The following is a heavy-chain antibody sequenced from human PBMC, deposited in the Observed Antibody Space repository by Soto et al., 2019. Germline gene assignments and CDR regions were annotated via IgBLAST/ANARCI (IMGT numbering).Heavy chain of an antibody. CDR2: IIHSEST. D-gene: IGHD1-26*01. Sequence: SETLSLTCAVYGGSFSAYYWSWVRQPPGKGLEWIGEIIHSESTKYNPSLKSRVTISVDTSKNQFSLKLSSVTAADTAVYYCARQRPTDGRWEFANYYGMDVWGQGTLVTVSS. CDR3: ARQRPTDGRWEFANYYGMDV. V-gene: IGHV4-34*12. CDR1: GGSFSAYY. J-gene: IGHJ6*02.